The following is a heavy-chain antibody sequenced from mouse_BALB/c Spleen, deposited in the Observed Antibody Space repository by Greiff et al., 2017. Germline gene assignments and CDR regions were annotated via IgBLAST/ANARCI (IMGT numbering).Heavy chain of an antibody. Sequence: QVQLKQSGAELVRPGASVTLSCKASGYTFTDYEMHWVKQTPVHGLEWIGAIDPETGGTAYNQKFKGKATLTADKSSSTAYMELRSLTSEDSAVYYCTRYRYRYDVSWFAYWGQGTLVTVSA. CDR1: GYTFTDYE. D-gene: IGHD2-14*01. V-gene: IGHV1-15*01. CDR3: TRYRYRYDVSWFAY. CDR2: IDPETGGT. J-gene: IGHJ3*01.